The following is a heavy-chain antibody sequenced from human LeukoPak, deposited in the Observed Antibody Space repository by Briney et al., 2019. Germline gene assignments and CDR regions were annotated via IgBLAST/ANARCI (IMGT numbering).Heavy chain of an antibody. CDR1: GRSISSYY. J-gene: IGHJ5*02. D-gene: IGHD3-22*01. V-gene: IGHV4-59*01. CDR2: IYYSGST. CDR3: ARDLRDYYDSSGYWFDP. Sequence: PSATLSLTCTLSGRSISSYYWSWIRQPAGEGRGWIGYIYYSGSTNYNPSLKSRVTISVDTSKNQFSLKLSSVTAADTAVYYCARDLRDYYDSSGYWFDPWGQGTLVTVSS.